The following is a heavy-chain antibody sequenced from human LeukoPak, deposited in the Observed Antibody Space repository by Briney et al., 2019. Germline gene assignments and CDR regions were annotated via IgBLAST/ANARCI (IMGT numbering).Heavy chain of an antibody. V-gene: IGHV4-38-2*02. CDR2: IYHSGST. Sequence: SETLSLTCTVSGYSISSGYYWGWIRQPPGKGLEWIGSIYHSGSTYYNPSLKSRITISVDTSKNQFSLKLSSVTAADTAVYYCAAYCGGDCYSDTNFDYWGQGTLVTVSS. CDR1: GYSISSGYY. CDR3: AAYCGGDCYSDTNFDY. D-gene: IGHD2-21*01. J-gene: IGHJ4*02.